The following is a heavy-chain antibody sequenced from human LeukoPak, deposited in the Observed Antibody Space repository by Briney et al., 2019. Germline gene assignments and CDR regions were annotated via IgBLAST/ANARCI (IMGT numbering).Heavy chain of an antibody. Sequence: SETLSLTCTVSGGSISSYYWSWIRQPPGKGLEWIGYIYYSGSTNYNPSLKSRVTISVDTSKNQFSLKLSSVTAADTAVYYCASSRYGGRFDPWGQGTLVTVSS. V-gene: IGHV4-59*01. CDR1: GGSISSYY. J-gene: IGHJ5*02. D-gene: IGHD4-17*01. CDR3: ASSRYGGRFDP. CDR2: IYYSGST.